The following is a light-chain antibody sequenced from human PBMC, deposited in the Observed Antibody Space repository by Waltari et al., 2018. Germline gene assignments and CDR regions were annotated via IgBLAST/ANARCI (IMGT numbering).Light chain of an antibody. J-gene: IGKJ1*01. CDR1: QSISSW. Sequence: DIQMTQSPSTLSASIGDRVPITCRASQSISSWLAWYQQKPGKAPKLLIYKASSLESGVPSRFSGSGSGTEFTLTISSLQPDDFATYYCQQYNRYSWTFGQGTKVEIK. V-gene: IGKV1-5*03. CDR2: KAS. CDR3: QQYNRYSWT.